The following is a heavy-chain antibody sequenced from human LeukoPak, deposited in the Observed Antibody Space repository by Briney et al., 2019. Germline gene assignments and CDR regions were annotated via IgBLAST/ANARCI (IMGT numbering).Heavy chain of an antibody. CDR2: ISSSSSYI. J-gene: IGHJ4*02. CDR1: GFTFSSYS. CDR3: ARDGGVDIVATTFSDY. Sequence: GGSLRLSCAASGFTFSSYSMNWVRQAPGKGLEWVSSISSSSSYIYYADSVKGRFTISRDNAKNSLYLQMNSLRAEDTAVYYCARDGGVDIVATTFSDYWGQGTLVTVSS. D-gene: IGHD5-12*01. V-gene: IGHV3-21*01.